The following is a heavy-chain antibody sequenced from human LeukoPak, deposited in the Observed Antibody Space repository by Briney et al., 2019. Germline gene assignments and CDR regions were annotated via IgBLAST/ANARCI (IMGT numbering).Heavy chain of an antibody. J-gene: IGHJ4*02. V-gene: IGHV3-66*02. Sequence: GGSLRLSCAASGFTVSNNYLSWVRQAPGKGLEWVSVSYGGESTHYADSVKGRFTISGDSSKNTLYLQTNSLRPEDTAVYFCARDQNYWGQGTLVTVSS. CDR1: GFTVSNNY. CDR2: SYGGEST. CDR3: ARDQNY.